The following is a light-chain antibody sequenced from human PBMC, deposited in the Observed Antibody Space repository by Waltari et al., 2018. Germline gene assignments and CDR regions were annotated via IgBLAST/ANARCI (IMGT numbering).Light chain of an antibody. V-gene: IGLV2-11*01. CDR3: CSYAGTNTFVV. CDR1: SSDVGSYNY. CDR2: DVT. Sequence: QSALTQTRSVSGSPGQSVTIYGTGTSSDVGSYNYVSWYQHHPGKAPKLLIHDVTKRPSGVPDRFSGSKSGNTASLTISGLQAEDEADYYCCSYAGTNTFVVFGGGTKLTVL. J-gene: IGLJ2*01.